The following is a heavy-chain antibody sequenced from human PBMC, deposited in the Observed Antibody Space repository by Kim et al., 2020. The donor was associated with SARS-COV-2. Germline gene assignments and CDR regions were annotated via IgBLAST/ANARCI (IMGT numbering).Heavy chain of an antibody. V-gene: IGHV1-46*01. J-gene: IGHJ4*02. D-gene: IGHD3-3*01. CDR1: GYTFTSYY. CDR3: ARLGDYDFWSGPFDY. Sequence: ASVKVSCKASGYTFTSYYMHWVRQAPGQGLEWMGIINPSGGSTSYAQKFQGSVTMTRDTSTSTVYMELSSLRSEDTAVYYCARLGDYDFWSGPFDYWGQGTLVTVSS. CDR2: INPSGGST.